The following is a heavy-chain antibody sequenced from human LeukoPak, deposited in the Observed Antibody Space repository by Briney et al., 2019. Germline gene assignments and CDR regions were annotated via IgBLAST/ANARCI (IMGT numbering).Heavy chain of an antibody. J-gene: IGHJ4*02. V-gene: IGHV1-18*01. CDR1: GYTFTNYG. Sequence: ASMKVSCKASGYTFTNYGISWVRQASGQGLEWMGWISAYNSNTNSAQKLQGRVTMTTDTSTSTAYMELRSLRSDDTAVYYCARVSLYGHYQMSYWGQGTLVTVSS. CDR3: ARVSLYGHYQMSY. D-gene: IGHD4-17*01. CDR2: ISAYNSNT.